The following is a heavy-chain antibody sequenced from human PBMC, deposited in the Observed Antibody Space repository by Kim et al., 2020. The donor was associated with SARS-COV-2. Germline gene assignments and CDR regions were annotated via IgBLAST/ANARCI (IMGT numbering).Heavy chain of an antibody. D-gene: IGHD3-9*01. CDR1: GGSFSGYY. Sequence: SETLSLTCAVYGGSFSGYYWSWIRQPPGKGLEWIGEINHSGSTNYNPSLKSRVTISVDTSKNQFSLKLSSVTAADTAVYYCARVLRYFDWLATGFDYWGQGTLVTVSS. V-gene: IGHV4-34*01. J-gene: IGHJ4*02. CDR3: ARVLRYFDWLATGFDY. CDR2: INHSGST.